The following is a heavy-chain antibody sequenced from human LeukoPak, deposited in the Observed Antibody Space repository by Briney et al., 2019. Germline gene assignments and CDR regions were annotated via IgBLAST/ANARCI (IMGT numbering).Heavy chain of an antibody. Sequence: VKVSCKASGGTFSSYAISWVRQAPGQGLEWMGGIIPIFGTANYAQKFQGRVTITADESTSTAYMELSSLRSEDTAVYYCARDHYSGYGGPGGWGQGTLVTVSS. D-gene: IGHD5-12*01. CDR3: ARDHYSGYGGPGG. J-gene: IGHJ4*02. CDR1: GGTFSSYA. CDR2: IIPIFGTA. V-gene: IGHV1-69*13.